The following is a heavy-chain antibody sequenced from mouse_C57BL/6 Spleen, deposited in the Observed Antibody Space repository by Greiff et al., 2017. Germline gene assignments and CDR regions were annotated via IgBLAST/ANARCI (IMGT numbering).Heavy chain of an antibody. D-gene: IGHD4-1*01. J-gene: IGHJ2*01. CDR2: IYPGDGGT. CDR3: ARSRLGGFDY. CDR1: GYAFSSHW. Sequence: QVQLKQSGAELVKPGASVKISCKASGYAFSSHWMNWVKQRPGKGLEWIGQIYPGDGGTNYNGKFKGKATLTADKSSSTAYMQLSSLTSEDAAVYFCARSRLGGFDYWGQGTTLTVSS. V-gene: IGHV1-80*01.